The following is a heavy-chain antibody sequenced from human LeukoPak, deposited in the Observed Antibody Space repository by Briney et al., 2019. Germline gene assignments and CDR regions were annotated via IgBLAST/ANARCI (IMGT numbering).Heavy chain of an antibody. CDR2: IYTSGDT. D-gene: IGHD3-10*01. Sequence: PSETLSLTCTVSGGSISSYYWSWIRQPAGKGLEWIGRIYTSGDTKYNPSLKSRVTISLDTSKNQFSLSLSSVTAADTAVYYCARAMVRNYYYYYMDVWGKGTTVTISS. CDR1: GGSISSYY. CDR3: ARAMVRNYYYYYMDV. V-gene: IGHV4-4*07. J-gene: IGHJ6*03.